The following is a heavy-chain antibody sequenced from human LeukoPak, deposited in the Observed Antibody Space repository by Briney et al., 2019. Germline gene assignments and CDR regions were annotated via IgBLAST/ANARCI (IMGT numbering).Heavy chain of an antibody. D-gene: IGHD2-21*01. J-gene: IGHJ4*02. V-gene: IGHV1-2*02. Sequence: ASVKVSCKASGYTFTVYYMRWVRQAPGQGRGWMGWINPKGGGTNYAQKFQGRVTMTQDTSTSTAYMGLSRRRSGDTAVYYCALVIERMYYFDYWGQGPLVTVSS. CDR3: ALVIERMYYFDY. CDR1: GYTFTVYY. CDR2: INPKGGGT.